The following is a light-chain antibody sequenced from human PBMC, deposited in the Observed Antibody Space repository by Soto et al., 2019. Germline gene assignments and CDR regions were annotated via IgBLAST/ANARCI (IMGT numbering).Light chain of an antibody. CDR1: QSVSSSY. V-gene: IGKV3-20*01. Sequence: EIVLTQSPGTLSLSPGERATLSCRASQSVSSSYLAWYQQRPGQAPRLRIDGASSRATGSPDRISGSGAGTDFTLSISRLELEDFAVDFCQQYGSSPPGGTVGQGTKVDIK. CDR2: GAS. J-gene: IGKJ1*01. CDR3: QQYGSSPPGGT.